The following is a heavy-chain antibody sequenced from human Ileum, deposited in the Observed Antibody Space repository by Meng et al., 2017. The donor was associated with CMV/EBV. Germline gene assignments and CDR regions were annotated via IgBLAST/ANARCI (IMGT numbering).Heavy chain of an antibody. V-gene: IGHV1-3*01. J-gene: IGHJ4*02. D-gene: IGHD1-1*01. CDR1: GHPFTNYA. CDR3: ARHWNGQGETVYFDY. CDR2: INPGNGHT. Sequence: SGHPFTNYAIHWLRQAPGQTFEWMGWINPGNGHTKYSQKLEGRLTFARDTSAGTAYMDLSTLGSEDTAVYYCARHWNGQGETVYFDYWGQGTLVTVSS.